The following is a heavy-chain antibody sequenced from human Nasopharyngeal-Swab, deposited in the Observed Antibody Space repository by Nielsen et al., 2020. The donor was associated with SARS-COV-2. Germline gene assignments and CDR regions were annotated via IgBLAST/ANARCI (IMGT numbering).Heavy chain of an antibody. CDR1: GFTFSSYA. Sequence: GESLKISCAASGFTFSSYAMSWVRQASGKGLEWVSAISGSGGSTYYADSVKGRFTISRDNSKNTLYLQMNSLRAEDTAVYYRAKGGGYSYYYGMDVWGQGTTVTVSS. J-gene: IGHJ6*02. D-gene: IGHD5-18*01. V-gene: IGHV3-23*01. CDR3: AKGGGYSYYYGMDV. CDR2: ISGSGGST.